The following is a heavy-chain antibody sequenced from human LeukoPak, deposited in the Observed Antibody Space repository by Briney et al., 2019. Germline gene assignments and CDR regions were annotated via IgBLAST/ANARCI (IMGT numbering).Heavy chain of an antibody. D-gene: IGHD1-26*01. CDR3: ARRNIVGATLKY. CDR2: INHSGST. J-gene: IGHJ4*02. CDR1: GGSFCGYY. Sequence: SETLSLTCADYGGSFCGYYWSWIRQPPGKGLEWIGEINHSGSTNYNPSLKSRVTISVDTSKNQFSLKLSSVTAADTAVYYCARRNIVGATLKYWGQGTLVTVSS. V-gene: IGHV4-34*01.